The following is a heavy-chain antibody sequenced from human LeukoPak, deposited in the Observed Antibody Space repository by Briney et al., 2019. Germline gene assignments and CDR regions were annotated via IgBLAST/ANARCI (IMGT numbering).Heavy chain of an antibody. CDR2: ISSNGGST. D-gene: IGHD2-15*01. CDR1: GFTFSSYA. Sequence: GGSLRLSCSASGFTFSSYAMHWVRQAPGKGLEYVSAISSNGGSTYYADSVKGRFTISRDNSKNTVYLQMSSLRAEDTAVYYCVPDIVVVVAAEGFDYWGQGTLVTVSS. J-gene: IGHJ4*02. V-gene: IGHV3-64D*08. CDR3: VPDIVVVVAAEGFDY.